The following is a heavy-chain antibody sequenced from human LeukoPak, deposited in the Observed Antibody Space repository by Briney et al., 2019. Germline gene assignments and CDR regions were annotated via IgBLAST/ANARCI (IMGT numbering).Heavy chain of an antibody. J-gene: IGHJ4*02. V-gene: IGHV3-23*01. CDR3: AKGITAESLFDY. Sequence: GGSLRLSCEASGFTFSSYAMSWVRQAPGKGLEWVSAIVGSGSMTYYTDSVKGRFTISRDNSKNTLYLQMNSLRAEDTAVYYCAKGITAESLFDYWGQGTLVTVSS. CDR1: GFTFSSYA. CDR2: IVGSGSMT. D-gene: IGHD6-13*01.